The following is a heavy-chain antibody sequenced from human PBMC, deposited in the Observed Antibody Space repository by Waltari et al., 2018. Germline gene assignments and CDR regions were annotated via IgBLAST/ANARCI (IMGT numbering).Heavy chain of an antibody. Sequence: QVQLQESGPGLVKPSQTLSLTCTVSGGSISSGDYYWSWLRQPPGKGLEWIGYIYYSGSTYYNPSLKSRVTISVDTSKNQFSLKLSSVTAADTAVYYCARTYYDFWSGYYEGAFDIWGQGTMVTVSS. D-gene: IGHD3-3*01. J-gene: IGHJ3*02. CDR3: ARTYYDFWSGYYEGAFDI. V-gene: IGHV4-30-4*08. CDR1: GGSISSGDYY. CDR2: IYYSGST.